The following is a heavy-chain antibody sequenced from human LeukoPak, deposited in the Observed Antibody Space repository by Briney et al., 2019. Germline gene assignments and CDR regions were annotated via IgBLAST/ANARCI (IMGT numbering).Heavy chain of an antibody. CDR1: GGTFSSYA. CDR2: IIPILGIA. D-gene: IGHD3-10*01. Sequence: SVKVSCKASGGTFSSYAISWVRQAPGQGLEWMGRIIPILGIANYAQKFQGRVTITADKSTSTAYMELSSLRSEDTAVYYCARGPTVLLWFGELRSDNWFDPWGQGTLVTVSS. CDR3: ARGPTVLLWFGELRSDNWFDP. V-gene: IGHV1-69*04. J-gene: IGHJ5*02.